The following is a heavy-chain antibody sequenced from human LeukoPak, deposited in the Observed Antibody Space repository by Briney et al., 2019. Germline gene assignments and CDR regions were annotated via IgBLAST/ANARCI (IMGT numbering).Heavy chain of an antibody. CDR2: IIPIFGTA. Sequence: SSVKVSCKXSGGTFNIHAINWVRQAPGQGLEWMGVIIPIFGTANYAQKFQGRVTVTTDESTSTAYMELSSLRSEDTAVYYCASGFGEYMLAPFDYWGQGTLVTVSS. J-gene: IGHJ4*02. CDR1: GGTFNIHA. V-gene: IGHV1-69*05. CDR3: ASGFGEYMLAPFDY. D-gene: IGHD3-10*01.